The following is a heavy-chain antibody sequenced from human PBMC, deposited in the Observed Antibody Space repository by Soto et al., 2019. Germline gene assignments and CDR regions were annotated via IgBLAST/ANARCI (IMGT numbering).Heavy chain of an antibody. Sequence: GGSLRLSCAASGFSVRTNYMSWVRQAPGKGLDWVSVFESGGSIYYADSVKGRFIISRDYAKNTVYLQMNNLRAEDTAVYYCARAGVTPHFFDYWGQGTLVTVPS. J-gene: IGHJ4*02. D-gene: IGHD3-3*02. CDR2: FESGGSI. V-gene: IGHV3-53*01. CDR1: GFSVRTNY. CDR3: ARAGVTPHFFDY.